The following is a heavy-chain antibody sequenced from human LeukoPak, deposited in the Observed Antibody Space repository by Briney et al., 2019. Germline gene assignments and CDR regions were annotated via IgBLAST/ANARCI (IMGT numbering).Heavy chain of an antibody. J-gene: IGHJ4*02. V-gene: IGHV3-33*06. D-gene: IGHD1-26*01. CDR3: AKRNSGNYFDD. CDR1: GFTFSNYD. Sequence: PGRSLRLTRAASGFTFSNYDMHWVRQAPGKGLEWVAVIWYDGSNKYYADSVKGRFTLSRDNSKNTLYLQMNSLRAEDTAVYYCAKRNSGNYFDDWGQGSLVTVSS. CDR2: IWYDGSNK.